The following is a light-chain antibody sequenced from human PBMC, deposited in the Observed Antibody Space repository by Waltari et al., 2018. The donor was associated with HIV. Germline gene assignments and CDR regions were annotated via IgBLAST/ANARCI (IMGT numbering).Light chain of an antibody. CDR1: QSLLDSSGYNY. CDR2: LGS. CDR3: MQALQTPLT. Sequence: EIVMIQLQPPLPVPPGSPPSFPCRPSQSLLDSSGYNYLDWYVQRPGQSPQLLIYLGSDRASGVPDRFSGSGSGTDFTLKISRVEAEDAGVYYCMQALQTPLTFGGGTKVEIK. V-gene: IGKV2-28*01. J-gene: IGKJ4*01.